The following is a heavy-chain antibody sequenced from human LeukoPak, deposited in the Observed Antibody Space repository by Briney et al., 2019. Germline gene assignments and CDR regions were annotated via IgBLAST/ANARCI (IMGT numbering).Heavy chain of an antibody. J-gene: IGHJ5*02. CDR1: GGSISSYY. D-gene: IGHD3-10*01. Sequence: SETLSLTCTVSGGSISSYYWSWIRQPPGKALEWIGNIYYSGSTNYNPSLKRRVSISVDTSNNQFSLKLSSVTAADTAVYSCARGSVRGEFDPWGQGTLVTVSS. CDR2: IYYSGST. V-gene: IGHV4-59*01. CDR3: ARGSVRGEFDP.